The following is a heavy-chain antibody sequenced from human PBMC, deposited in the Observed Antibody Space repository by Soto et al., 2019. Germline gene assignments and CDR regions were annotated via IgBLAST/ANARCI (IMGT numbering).Heavy chain of an antibody. D-gene: IGHD6-19*01. CDR1: GYTFTSYD. J-gene: IGHJ6*02. CDR2: RNPNSGNT. CDR3: ARGRYSSGWYGSMDV. Sequence: ASVKVSCKASGYTFTSYDINWVRQATGQGLEWMGWRNPNSGNTGYAQKFQGRVTMTRNTSISTAYMELSSLRSEDTAVYYCARGRYSSGWYGSMDVWGQGTTVTVSS. V-gene: IGHV1-8*01.